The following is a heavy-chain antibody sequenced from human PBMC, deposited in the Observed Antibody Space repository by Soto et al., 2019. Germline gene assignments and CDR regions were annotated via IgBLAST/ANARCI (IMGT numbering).Heavy chain of an antibody. CDR3: ARINREYDFWSGYYSAFDI. D-gene: IGHD3-3*01. CDR1: VYSISSCYY. V-gene: IGHV4-38-2*01. Sequence: SEPLSLTCAVSVYSISSCYYCGCIGQPPLKGLEWIGNIHHSGTTYYNPSLKSRVTISIDTSKNQFSLKLSSVTAADTAVYYCARINREYDFWSGYYSAFDIWGQGTMVTVSS. J-gene: IGHJ3*02. CDR2: IHHSGTT.